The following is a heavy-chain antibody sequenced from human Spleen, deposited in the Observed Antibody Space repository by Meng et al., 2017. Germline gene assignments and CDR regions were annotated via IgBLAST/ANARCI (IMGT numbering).Heavy chain of an antibody. D-gene: IGHD3-10*01. CDR2: INHSGST. CDR3: ARDKITMVRGVIWFNP. J-gene: IGHJ5*02. V-gene: IGHV4-34*01. CDR1: GVAFSGYD. Sequence: PRQQWGAGLCQPSEPLFLSCVVDGVAFSGYDWSWLHQPPGKGLEWIGEINHSGSTNYNPSLKSRVTISVDTSKNQFSLKLSSVTAADTAVYYCARDKITMVRGVIWFNPWGQGTLVTVSS.